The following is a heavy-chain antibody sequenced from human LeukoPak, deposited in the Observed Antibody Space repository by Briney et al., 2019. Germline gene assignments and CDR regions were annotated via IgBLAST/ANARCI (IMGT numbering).Heavy chain of an antibody. Sequence: ASVKVSCKASGYTFTSYDINWVRQATGQGLEWMGWMNPNSGNTGYAQKFQGRVTMTRDMSTSTVYMELSSLRSEDTAVYYCASERPNDVGWDWFDPWGQGTLVTVSS. CDR1: GYTFTSYD. CDR2: MNPNSGNT. J-gene: IGHJ5*02. D-gene: IGHD1-1*01. V-gene: IGHV1-8*01. CDR3: ASERPNDVGWDWFDP.